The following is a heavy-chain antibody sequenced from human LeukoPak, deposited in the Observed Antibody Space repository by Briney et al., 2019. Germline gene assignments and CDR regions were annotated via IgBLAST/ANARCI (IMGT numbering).Heavy chain of an antibody. Sequence: QPGRSLRLSCAASGFTFDDYAMPWVRQAPGKGLEWVSGISWNSGSIGYADSVKGRFTISRDNAKNSLYLQMNSLRAEDTALYYCAKANYYDSSGYYYYFDYWGQGTLVTVSS. CDR2: ISWNSGSI. V-gene: IGHV3-9*01. D-gene: IGHD3-22*01. J-gene: IGHJ4*02. CDR1: GFTFDDYA. CDR3: AKANYYDSSGYYYYFDY.